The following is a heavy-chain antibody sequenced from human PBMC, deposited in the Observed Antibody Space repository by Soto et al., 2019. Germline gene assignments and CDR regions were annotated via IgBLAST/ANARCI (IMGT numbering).Heavy chain of an antibody. CDR3: AREDSSGYYYYGMDV. CDR1: GYTFTSYD. J-gene: IGHJ6*02. V-gene: IGHV1-18*01. CDR2: ISAYNGNT. Sequence: ASVKVSCKASGYTFTSYDINWVRQATGQGLEWMGWISAYNGNTNYAQKLQGRVTMTTDTSTSTAYMEPRSLRSDDTAVYYCAREDSSGYYYYGMDVWGQGTTVTVSS. D-gene: IGHD3-22*01.